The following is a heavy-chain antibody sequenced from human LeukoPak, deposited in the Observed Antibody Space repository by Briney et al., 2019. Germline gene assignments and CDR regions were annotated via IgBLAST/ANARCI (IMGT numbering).Heavy chain of an antibody. D-gene: IGHD3-10*01. CDR1: GGSSSAYY. V-gene: IGHV4-34*01. CDR3: ARMVRERHSFDI. Sequence: PETLSLTCALYGGSSSAYYWSWIRRPPGKGLEWIAEINHSGNINYNPSLESRVTLSVDTSKHQFSLRLRSVTAADTALYFCARMVRERHSFDIWGQGTGVTVSS. CDR2: INHSGNI. J-gene: IGHJ3*02.